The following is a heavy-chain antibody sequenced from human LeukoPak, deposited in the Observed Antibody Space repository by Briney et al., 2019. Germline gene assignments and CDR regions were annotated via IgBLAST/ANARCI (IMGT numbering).Heavy chain of an antibody. J-gene: IGHJ4*02. CDR2: INPNSGGT. V-gene: IGHV1-2*02. CDR3: ALEEDSYGLDY. D-gene: IGHD5-18*01. Sequence: ASVKVSCKASGYTFTGYYMHWVRQAPGQGLEWMGWINPNSGGTNYAQKFQDRITLTRDTSINTAYMELSRLRSDDTAVYYCALEEDSYGLDYWGQGTLVTVSS. CDR1: GYTFTGYY.